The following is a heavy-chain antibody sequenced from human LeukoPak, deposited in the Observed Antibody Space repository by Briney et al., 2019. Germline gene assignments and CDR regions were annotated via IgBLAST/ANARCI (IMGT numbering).Heavy chain of an antibody. CDR2: IYYSGST. V-gene: IGHV4-59*01. J-gene: IGHJ4*02. CDR3: ARGGWELPNDY. Sequence: SETLSLTCTVSGGSISSYYWSWIRQPPGKGLEWIGYIYYSGSTNYNPSLKSRVTISVDTSKNQFSLKLSSVTAADTAVYYCARGGWELPNDYWGQGTLVTVSS. CDR1: GGSISSYY. D-gene: IGHD1-26*01.